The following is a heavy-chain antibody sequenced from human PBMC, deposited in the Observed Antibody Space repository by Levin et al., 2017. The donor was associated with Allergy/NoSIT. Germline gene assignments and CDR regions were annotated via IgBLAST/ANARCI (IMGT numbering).Heavy chain of an antibody. Sequence: RGESLKISCQASGYSFTSYWFGWVRQRPGKGLEWMGLIFPGDSDTRVSPSFQGQIIMSVDNSISTAYLQWTSLKASDSAMYYCARRDSDGSNSFDYWGQGTLVIVSS. D-gene: IGHD4-23*01. V-gene: IGHV5-51*01. J-gene: IGHJ4*02. CDR3: ARRDSDGSNSFDY. CDR1: GYSFTSYW. CDR2: IFPGDSDT.